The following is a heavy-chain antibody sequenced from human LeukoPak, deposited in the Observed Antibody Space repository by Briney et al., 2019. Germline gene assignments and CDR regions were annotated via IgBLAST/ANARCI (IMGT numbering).Heavy chain of an antibody. V-gene: IGHV1-2*06. D-gene: IGHD3-10*01. CDR3: ARGGSGSYYHGLDY. Sequence: ASVKVSCKASGYTFTSYYMHWVRQAPGQGLEWMGRINPNSGGTNYAQKFQGRVTMTRDTSISTAYMELSRLRSDDTAVYYCARGGSGSYYHGLDYWGQGTLVTVSS. CDR2: INPNSGGT. CDR1: GYTFTSYY. J-gene: IGHJ4*02.